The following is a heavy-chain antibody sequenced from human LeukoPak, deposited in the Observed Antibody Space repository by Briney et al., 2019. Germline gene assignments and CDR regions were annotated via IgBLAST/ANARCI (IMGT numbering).Heavy chain of an antibody. CDR3: ARDWDGYYAFDI. V-gene: IGHV3-21*01. CDR2: ISSSSSYI. D-gene: IGHD5-24*01. Sequence: GGSLRLSCAASGFXFSSYSMNWVRQAPGKGLEWVSSISSSSSYIYYADSVKGRFTISRDNAKNSLYLQMNSLRAEDTAVYYCARDWDGYYAFDIWGQGTMVTVSS. CDR1: GFXFSSYS. J-gene: IGHJ3*02.